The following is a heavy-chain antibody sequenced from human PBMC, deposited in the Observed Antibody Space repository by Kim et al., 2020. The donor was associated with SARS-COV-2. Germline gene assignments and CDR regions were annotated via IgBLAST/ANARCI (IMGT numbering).Heavy chain of an antibody. Sequence: SETLSLTCTVSGGSISSSSYYWGWIRQPPGKGLEWIGSIYYSGSTYYNPSLKSRVTISVDTSKNQFSLKLSSVTAADTAVYYCARRARLVLDYWGQGTLVTVSS. J-gene: IGHJ4*02. D-gene: IGHD4-17*01. V-gene: IGHV4-39*01. CDR1: GGSISSSSYY. CDR2: IYYSGST. CDR3: ARRARLVLDY.